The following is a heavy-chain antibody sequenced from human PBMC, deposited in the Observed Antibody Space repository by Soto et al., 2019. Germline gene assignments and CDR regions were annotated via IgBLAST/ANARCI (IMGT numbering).Heavy chain of an antibody. CDR3: ARSYVTSRPIDF. CDR1: GYSLTSYY. V-gene: IGHV1-46*01. Sequence: ASVKVSCKASGYSLTSYYMHWVRQAHGQGLEWMGITNPSDGSTNYAQKFQGRVTMTSDTSTSTVYMEMSSLRSEDTAMYYCARSYVTSRPIDFWGQGTLVTVSS. CDR2: TNPSDGST. J-gene: IGHJ4*02. D-gene: IGHD3-16*01.